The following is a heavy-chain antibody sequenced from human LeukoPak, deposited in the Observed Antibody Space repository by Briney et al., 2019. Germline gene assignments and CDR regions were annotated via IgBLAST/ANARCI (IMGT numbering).Heavy chain of an antibody. CDR2: ISSSSSYI. CDR1: GFTFSSYS. Sequence: KPGGSLRLSCAASGFTFSSYSMNWVRQAPGKGLEWVSSISSSSSYIYYADSVKGPFTISRDNAKNSLYLQMNSLRAEDTAVYYCAREFYDFWSGYYISPYYFDYWGQGTLVTVSS. V-gene: IGHV3-21*01. J-gene: IGHJ4*02. CDR3: AREFYDFWSGYYISPYYFDY. D-gene: IGHD3-3*01.